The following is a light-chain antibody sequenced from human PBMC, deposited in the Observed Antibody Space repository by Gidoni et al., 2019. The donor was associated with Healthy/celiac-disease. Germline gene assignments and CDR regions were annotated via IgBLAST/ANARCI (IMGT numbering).Light chain of an antibody. CDR1: SSNNGNNY. Sequence: QSVLTQPPSVSAAPGQKVTISCSGSSSNNGNNYVSWYQQLPGTAPKLLIYDNKKRPSGIPDRFSGSKSGTSATLGITGLQTGDEADYYCGTWDSSLSAGVFGGGTKLTVL. V-gene: IGLV1-51*01. CDR2: DNK. J-gene: IGLJ2*01. CDR3: GTWDSSLSAGV.